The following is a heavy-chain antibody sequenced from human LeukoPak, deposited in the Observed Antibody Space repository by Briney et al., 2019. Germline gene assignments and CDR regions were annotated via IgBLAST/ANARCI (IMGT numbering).Heavy chain of an antibody. V-gene: IGHV1-69*13. Sequence: SVKVSCKASGGTFSSYAISWVRQAPGQGLEWMGGIIPIFGTANYAQKFQGRVTITADESTSTAYMELSSLRSEDTAVYYCASGGGITGTTGFDPWGQGTLVTVSS. J-gene: IGHJ5*02. CDR2: IIPIFGTA. D-gene: IGHD1-20*01. CDR1: GGTFSSYA. CDR3: ASGGGITGTTGFDP.